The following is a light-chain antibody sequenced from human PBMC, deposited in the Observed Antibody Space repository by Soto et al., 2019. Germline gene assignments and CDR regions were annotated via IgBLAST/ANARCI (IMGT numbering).Light chain of an antibody. Sequence: TQSPCTLSLSPGERATLSCRASQSVSNNYLAWYQQKPGQAPRRLIYGAANRAAGIPARFSGSGSGTDFTLTIRRLEPDDFAVYYCQQYGSSPRTFGQGTKVDIK. V-gene: IGKV3-20*01. J-gene: IGKJ1*01. CDR1: QSVSNNY. CDR2: GAA. CDR3: QQYGSSPRT.